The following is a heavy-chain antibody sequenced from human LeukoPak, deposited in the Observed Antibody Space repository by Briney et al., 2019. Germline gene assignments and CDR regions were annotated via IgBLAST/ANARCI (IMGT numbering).Heavy chain of an antibody. D-gene: IGHD3-10*01. V-gene: IGHV2-5*01. CDR1: GFSLTTYGVG. Sequence: SGPTLVKPTQTLTLTCTFSGFSLTTYGVGVGWIRQPPGKALEWLALIYWNDDKRYSPSLKSRLTISKDTSKNQVVLTVTNKGPVDTATYYCAQLVRGLNYFDYWGQGTLVTVSS. CDR3: AQLVRGLNYFDY. J-gene: IGHJ4*02. CDR2: IYWNDDK.